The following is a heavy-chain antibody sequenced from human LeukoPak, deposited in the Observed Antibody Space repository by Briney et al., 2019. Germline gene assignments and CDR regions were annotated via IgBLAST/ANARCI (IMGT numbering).Heavy chain of an antibody. Sequence: HSETLSLTCTVAGGSMSSYYWSWIRQLPGQGLEWLGYIYYQRRTNHNPYLKSPVTITVDPSKNPYSLKLSSVTAADTAVYYCARARIAVAGRADAFDSWGRGTMVTVSS. J-gene: IGHJ3*02. CDR3: ARARIAVAGRADAFDS. D-gene: IGHD6-19*01. CDR2: IYYQRRT. CDR1: GGSMSSYY. V-gene: IGHV4-59*12.